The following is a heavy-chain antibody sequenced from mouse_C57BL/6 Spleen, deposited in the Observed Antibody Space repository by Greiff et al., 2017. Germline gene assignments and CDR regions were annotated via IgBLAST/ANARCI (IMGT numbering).Heavy chain of an antibody. CDR2: INPNNGGT. CDR3: ARRGYYGSYWYFDV. J-gene: IGHJ1*03. D-gene: IGHD1-1*01. CDR1: GYTFTDYY. Sequence: EVQLQQSGPELVKPGASVKISCKASGYTFTDYYMYWVKQSHGKSLEWIGDINPNNGGTSYNQKFKGKATLNVDKYSSTAYMELRSLTSEDAAVYYCARRGYYGSYWYFDVWGTGTTVTVSS. V-gene: IGHV1-26*01.